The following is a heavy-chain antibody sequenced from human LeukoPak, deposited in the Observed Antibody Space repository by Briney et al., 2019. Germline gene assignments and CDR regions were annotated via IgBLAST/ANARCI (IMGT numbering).Heavy chain of an antibody. Sequence: PSETLSLTCTVSGGSISSGGYYWSWIRQPPGKGLEWIGYIYHSGSTYYNPSLKSRVTISVDRSKNQFSLKLSSVTAADTAVYYCAGFLSGSTLGYWGQGTLVTVSS. CDR2: IYHSGST. V-gene: IGHV4-30-2*01. CDR3: AGFLSGSTLGY. D-gene: IGHD6-19*01. J-gene: IGHJ4*02. CDR1: GGSISSGGYY.